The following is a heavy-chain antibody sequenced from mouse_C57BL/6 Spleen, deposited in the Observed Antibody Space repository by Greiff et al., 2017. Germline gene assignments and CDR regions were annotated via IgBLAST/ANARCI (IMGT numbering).Heavy chain of an antibody. V-gene: IGHV5-12*01. CDR3: ARQIYYDYDGEGYAMDY. CDR2: ISNGGGST. CDR1: GFTFSDYY. D-gene: IGHD2-4*01. Sequence: EVQGVESGGGLVQPGGSLKLSCAASGFTFSDYYMYWVRQTPEKRLEWVTYISNGGGSTYYPDTVKGRFTISRDNAKNTLYLQMSRLKSEDTAMYYCARQIYYDYDGEGYAMDYWGQGTSVTVSS. J-gene: IGHJ4*01.